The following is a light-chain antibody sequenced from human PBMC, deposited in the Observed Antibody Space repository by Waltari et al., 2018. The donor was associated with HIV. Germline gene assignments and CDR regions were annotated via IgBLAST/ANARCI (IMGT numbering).Light chain of an antibody. J-gene: IGKJ4*01. V-gene: IGKV1-9*01. CDR1: QGISRD. CDR2: AGS. CDR3: QRLGSYTQIS. Sequence: DIQLTQSPSILSASVGDRVTITFRTSQGISRDLAWYQQKPEKAPKLLIYAGSTLQSGVPARFSGSGAGTECTLTISSLQPEDVANDYWQRLGSYTQISFGGGTKVGSK.